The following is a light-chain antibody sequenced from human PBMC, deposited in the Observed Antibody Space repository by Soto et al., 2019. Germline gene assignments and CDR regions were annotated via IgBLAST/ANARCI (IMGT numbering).Light chain of an antibody. Sequence: QSALTQPPSVSGSPGQSITISCTGTSSDVGGYNYVSWYQQHPGIAPKLLIYEVTKRPSGVSTRFSGSKSGNTASLTISGLHAQDDADEHGNSYTSDSTRLYLFGTGTKLTVL. J-gene: IGLJ1*01. V-gene: IGLV2-14*01. CDR2: EVT. CDR3: NSYTSDSTRLYL. CDR1: SSDVGGYNY.